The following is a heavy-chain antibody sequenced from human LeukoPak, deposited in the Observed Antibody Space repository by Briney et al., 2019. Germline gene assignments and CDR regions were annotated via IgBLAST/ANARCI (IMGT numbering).Heavy chain of an antibody. CDR2: ISWNSGSI. V-gene: IGHV3-9*01. CDR3: AKDIGPSSGWYQLDY. J-gene: IGHJ4*02. Sequence: PGRSLRLSCAAPGFTFDDYAMHWVRQAPGKGLEWVSGISWNSGSIGYADSVKGRFTISRDNAKNSLYLQMNSLRAEDTASYYCAKDIGPSSGWYQLDYWGQGTLVTVSS. CDR1: GFTFDDYA. D-gene: IGHD6-19*01.